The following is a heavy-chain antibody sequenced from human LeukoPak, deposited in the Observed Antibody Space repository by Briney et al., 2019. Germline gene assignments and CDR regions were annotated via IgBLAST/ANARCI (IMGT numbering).Heavy chain of an antibody. CDR3: ARRGHSSSWYSDY. CDR2: IYPGDSDT. Sequence: GESLKTPCKGSGYSFTTYWIGWVRQIPGKRLEWLGIIYPGDSDTRYCQSFHGQVPISVDKSISTAYLQWSGLKASDTAMYYCARRGHSSSWYSDYWGQGTLVTVSS. V-gene: IGHV5-51*01. J-gene: IGHJ4*02. CDR1: GYSFTTYW. D-gene: IGHD6-13*01.